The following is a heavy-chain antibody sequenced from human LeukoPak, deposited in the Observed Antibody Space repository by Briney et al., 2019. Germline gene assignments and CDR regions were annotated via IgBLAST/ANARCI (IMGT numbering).Heavy chain of an antibody. CDR3: AKIVTMVRTYDY. CDR2: ISSSGSTI. D-gene: IGHD3-10*01. Sequence: GGSLRLSCAASGFTFSDYYMSWIRQAPGKGLEWVSYISSSGSTIYYADSVKGRFTISRDNAKNSLYLQMNSLRAEDTAVYYCAKIVTMVRTYDYWGQGTLVTVSS. CDR1: GFTFSDYY. J-gene: IGHJ4*02. V-gene: IGHV3-11*01.